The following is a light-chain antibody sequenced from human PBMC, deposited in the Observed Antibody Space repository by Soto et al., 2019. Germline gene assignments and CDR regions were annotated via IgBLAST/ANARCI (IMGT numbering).Light chain of an antibody. V-gene: IGLV2-14*03. Sequence: QSVLTQPASVSGSPGQSITISCTGTSSDVGAYNYVSWYQQHPGKAPKLIIYEVSDRPSGVSNRFSGSKSGNTASLTISGLQAEDEADYYCSSFAGSRVLVLGGGIKVTVL. CDR2: EVS. CDR3: SSFAGSRVLV. J-gene: IGLJ2*01. CDR1: SSDVGAYNY.